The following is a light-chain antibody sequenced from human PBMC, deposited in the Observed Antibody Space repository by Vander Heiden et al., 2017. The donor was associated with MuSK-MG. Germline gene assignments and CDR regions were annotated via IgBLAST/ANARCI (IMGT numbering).Light chain of an antibody. CDR2: GAS. V-gene: IGKV3-20*01. CDR1: QSVSSSY. J-gene: IGKJ1*01. CDR3: QQYGSSET. Sequence: EIGLTQSPGTLYLSPGESATLSCRASQSVSSSYLAWYQQKPGQAPRLRIYGASSRATGIPDRFSGSGSGTDFTLTISRLEPEDFAVYYCQQYGSSETFGHGTKVEIK.